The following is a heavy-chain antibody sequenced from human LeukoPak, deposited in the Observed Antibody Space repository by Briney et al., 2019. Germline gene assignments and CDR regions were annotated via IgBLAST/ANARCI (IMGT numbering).Heavy chain of an antibody. V-gene: IGHV3-48*01. J-gene: IGHJ4*02. CDR2: ISSPVSTT. Sequence: GGSLRLSCAASGLTFSNYKMNWVRQAPGKGLEWVSHISSPVSTTYYADSVKGRFTVSRDNAMNSLYLQMNSLRAEDTAVYYCVREGQAFDWGQGTLVTVSS. CDR1: GLTFSNYK. CDR3: VREGQAFD. D-gene: IGHD3-16*01.